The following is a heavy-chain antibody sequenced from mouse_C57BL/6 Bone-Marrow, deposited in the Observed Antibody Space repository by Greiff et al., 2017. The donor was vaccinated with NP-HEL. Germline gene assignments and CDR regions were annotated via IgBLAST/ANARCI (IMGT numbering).Heavy chain of an antibody. D-gene: IGHD2-4*01. J-gene: IGHJ2*01. V-gene: IGHV1-55*01. Sequence: QVQLQQPGAELVKPGASVKMSCKASGYTFTSYWITWVKQRPGQGLEWIGDIYPGSGSTNYNEKFKSKATLTVDTSSSTAYMQLSSLTSEDSAVYYCAREAIYYDYLYYLDYWGQGTTLTVSS. CDR2: IYPGSGST. CDR3: AREAIYYDYLYYLDY. CDR1: GYTFTSYW.